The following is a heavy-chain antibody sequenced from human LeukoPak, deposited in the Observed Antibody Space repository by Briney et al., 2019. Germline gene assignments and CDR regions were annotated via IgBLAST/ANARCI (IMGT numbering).Heavy chain of an antibody. Sequence: GGSLRLSCAAYGFTFSSYAMSWVRQAPGKGLEWVSAISGSGGSTYYADSVKGRFTISRDNSKNTLYLQMNSLRAEDTAVYYCAKARGDFWSGYQGGFDYWGQGTLVTVSS. V-gene: IGHV3-23*01. J-gene: IGHJ4*02. CDR3: AKARGDFWSGYQGGFDY. CDR1: GFTFSSYA. CDR2: ISGSGGST. D-gene: IGHD3-3*01.